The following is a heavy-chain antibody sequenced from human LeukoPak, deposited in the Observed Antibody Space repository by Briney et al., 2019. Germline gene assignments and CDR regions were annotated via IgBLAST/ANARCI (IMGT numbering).Heavy chain of an antibody. CDR3: ARNLVHRWDIDY. Sequence: SETLSLTCAVYGGSFSGYYWSWIRQPPGKGLEWIGEINHSGSTNYNPSLKSRVTISVDKSKNQFSLKLSPVTAADTAVYYCARNLVHRWDIDYWGQGTLVTVSS. J-gene: IGHJ4*02. CDR2: INHSGST. V-gene: IGHV4-34*01. D-gene: IGHD5-24*01. CDR1: GGSFSGYY.